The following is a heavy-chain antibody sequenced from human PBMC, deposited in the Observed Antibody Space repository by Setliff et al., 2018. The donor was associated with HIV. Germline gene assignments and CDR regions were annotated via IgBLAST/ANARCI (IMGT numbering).Heavy chain of an antibody. V-gene: IGHV1-18*01. J-gene: IGHJ5*02. Sequence: ASVKVSCKASGYSFINYGISWVRQAPGQGPEWTGWISPYTGNTDYAPRLLGRVTMTTDTSTSTAYLELRSLTSDDTAVYYCARARLQGIVTAVGPRDNCLDPWGQGTRVTVSS. CDR2: ISPYTGNT. CDR1: GYSFINYG. D-gene: IGHD1-26*01. CDR3: ARARLQGIVTAVGPRDNCLDP.